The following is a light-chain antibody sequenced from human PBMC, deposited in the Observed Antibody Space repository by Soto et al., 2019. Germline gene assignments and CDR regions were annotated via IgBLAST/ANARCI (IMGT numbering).Light chain of an antibody. J-gene: IGLJ2*01. CDR1: TSNLGGNT. CDR3: AAWDDSLNAVV. V-gene: IGLV1-44*01. Sequence: QLVLTQPPSVSGTPGHTVSISCSGSTSNLGGNTVNWYQQLPGTAPKLLIYTNNQRPSGVPDRFSGSKSGTSASLAISGLRSEDEADFYCAAWDDSLNAVVFGGGTKVTVL. CDR2: TNN.